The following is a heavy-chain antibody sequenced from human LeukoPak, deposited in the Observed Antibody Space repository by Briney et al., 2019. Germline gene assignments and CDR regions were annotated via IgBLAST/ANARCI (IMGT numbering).Heavy chain of an antibody. Sequence: ASVKVSCKASGGTFSGYAISWVRQAPGQGLEWMGGIIPIFGTANYAQKFQGRVTITADESTSTAYMELSSLRSEDTAVYYCARDGGDYDSSGYYGLDYWGQGTLVTVSS. CDR3: ARDGGDYDSSGYYGLDY. CDR1: GGTFSGYA. D-gene: IGHD3-22*01. V-gene: IGHV1-69*13. J-gene: IGHJ4*02. CDR2: IIPIFGTA.